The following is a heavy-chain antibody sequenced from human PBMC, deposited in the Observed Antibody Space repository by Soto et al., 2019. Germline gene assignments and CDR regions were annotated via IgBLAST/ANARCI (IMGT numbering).Heavy chain of an antibody. D-gene: IGHD3-22*01. CDR1: GFTFNNAW. Sequence: GGSLRLSCAASGFTFNNAWMGWVRQAPGQGLEWVGHMKSKSEGETTDYAAPVKGRFTISRDDSKNTVYLQMNSLTTEDTAVYYCTAQFYFDASGYSFDHWGQGTVVTVSS. CDR2: MKSKSEGETT. J-gene: IGHJ4*02. V-gene: IGHV3-15*01. CDR3: TAQFYFDASGYSFDH.